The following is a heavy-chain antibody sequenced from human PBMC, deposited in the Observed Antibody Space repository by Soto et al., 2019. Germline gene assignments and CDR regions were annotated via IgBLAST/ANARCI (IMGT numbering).Heavy chain of an antibody. Sequence: SETLSLTCTVSGGSISSSSYYWGWIRQPPGKGLEGIGSIYYSGSTYYNPSLKSRVTISVDTPKNQFSLKLSSGPAADTAVYYCARHRSGSYYFDYWGQGTLVTVSS. CDR1: GGSISSSSYY. D-gene: IGHD1-26*01. CDR3: ARHRSGSYYFDY. V-gene: IGHV4-39*01. CDR2: IYYSGST. J-gene: IGHJ4*02.